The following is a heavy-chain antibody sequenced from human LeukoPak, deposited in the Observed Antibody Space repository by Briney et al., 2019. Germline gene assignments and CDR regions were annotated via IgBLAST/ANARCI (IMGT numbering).Heavy chain of an antibody. CDR1: GYTFTSYG. V-gene: IGHV1-18*01. J-gene: IGHJ6*02. CDR2: ISAYNGNT. D-gene: IGHD6-19*01. Sequence: ASVKVSCKASGYTFTSYGISWVRQAPGQGLEWMGWISAYNGNTNYAQKLQGRVTMTTDTSTSTAYMELRSLRSDDTAVYYRARAIAVAGYYYYGMDVWGQGTTVTVSS. CDR3: ARAIAVAGYYYYGMDV.